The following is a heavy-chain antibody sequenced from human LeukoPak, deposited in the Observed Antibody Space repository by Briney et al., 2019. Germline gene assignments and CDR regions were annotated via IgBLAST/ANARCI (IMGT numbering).Heavy chain of an antibody. CDR1: GFTFSSYG. CDR2: IRYDGSNK. J-gene: IGHJ4*02. D-gene: IGHD1-1*01. CDR3: APRDWNDGPASH. V-gene: IGHV3-30*02. Sequence: PGGSLRLSCAASGFTFSSYGMHWARQAPGKGLGWVAFIRYDGSNKYYADSVKGRFTISRDNSKNTLYLQMNSLRAEDTAVYYCAPRDWNDGPASHWGQGTLVTVSS.